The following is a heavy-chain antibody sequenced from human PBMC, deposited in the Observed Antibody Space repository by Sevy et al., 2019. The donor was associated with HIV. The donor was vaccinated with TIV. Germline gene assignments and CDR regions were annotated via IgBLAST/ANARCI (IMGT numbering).Heavy chain of an antibody. Sequence: GGSLRLSCAASGFSVSSNYMSWVRQAPGKGLESVSVIYSGGSTYYADSVKGRFTISRDNSKNTLYLQMNSLRAEDTAVYYCARVRGVYYDISHDAFDIWGPGTMVTVSS. D-gene: IGHD3-9*01. CDR3: ARVRGVYYDISHDAFDI. CDR2: IYSGGST. CDR1: GFSVSSNY. J-gene: IGHJ3*02. V-gene: IGHV3-53*01.